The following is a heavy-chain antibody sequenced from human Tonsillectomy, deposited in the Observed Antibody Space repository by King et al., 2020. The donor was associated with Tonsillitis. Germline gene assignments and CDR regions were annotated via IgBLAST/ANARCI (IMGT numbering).Heavy chain of an antibody. CDR3: AGVPAEGLLYYYYYMDV. D-gene: IGHD2-2*01. CDR1: GGSISSGGYY. J-gene: IGHJ6*03. Sequence: VQLQESGPGLVKPSQTLSLTCTVSGGSISSGGYYWSWIRPHPGKGLEWIGYIYYSGSTSYNPSLKSRVTISVDTSKNQFSLKLSSVTAADTAVYYCAGVPAEGLLYYYYYMDVWGKGTTVTVSS. CDR2: IYYSGST. V-gene: IGHV4-31*03.